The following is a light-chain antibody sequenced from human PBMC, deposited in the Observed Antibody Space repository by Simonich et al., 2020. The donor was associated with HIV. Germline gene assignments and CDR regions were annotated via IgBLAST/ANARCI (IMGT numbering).Light chain of an antibody. CDR1: QSVSSN. CDR2: DAS. Sequence: EVVMTQSPATLSVSPGERATLSCRASQSVSSNLAWYQQMPGQAPRLLIYDASDRATGIPARFSGSGSGTDFTLTISSLEPEDFAVYYCQQRSSWPSLTFGGGTKVEIK. CDR3: QQRSSWPSLT. V-gene: IGKV3-11*01. J-gene: IGKJ4*01.